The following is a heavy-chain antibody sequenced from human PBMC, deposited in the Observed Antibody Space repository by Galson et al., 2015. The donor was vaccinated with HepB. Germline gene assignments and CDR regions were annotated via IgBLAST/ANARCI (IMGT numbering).Heavy chain of an antibody. Sequence: SLRLSCAASGFPFSSFAMNWVRQAPGKGLEWVAVVSGSGSFAYYADSVKGRFTVSRDNLNDTLFLQMTSLRAEDTAVYFCAKDEAASGTEYFQHWGQGTLVTVSS. J-gene: IGHJ1*01. CDR3: AKDEAASGTEYFQH. V-gene: IGHV3-23*01. D-gene: IGHD6-13*01. CDR1: GFPFSSFA. CDR2: VSGSGSFA.